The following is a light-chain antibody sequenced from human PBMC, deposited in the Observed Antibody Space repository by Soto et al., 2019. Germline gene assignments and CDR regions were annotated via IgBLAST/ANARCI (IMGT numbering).Light chain of an antibody. V-gene: IGKV1-5*03. Sequence: DVQMTQFPSTLSASVGDRVTITCRASQSISYWLAWYQQKPGKAPNLLIYKASSLESGVPSRFSGSGSGTSFTLTITNLQPDDFATYYCRHYNTYSPPYTFGQGTKLEIK. CDR1: QSISYW. CDR3: RHYNTYSPPYT. CDR2: KAS. J-gene: IGKJ2*01.